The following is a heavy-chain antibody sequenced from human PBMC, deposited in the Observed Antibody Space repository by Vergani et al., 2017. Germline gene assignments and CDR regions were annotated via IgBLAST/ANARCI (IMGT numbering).Heavy chain of an antibody. CDR1: GGSISSSSYY. CDR3: ARSIAARAGYFDY. Sequence: QLQLQESGPGLVKPSETLSLTCTVSGGSISSSSYYWGWIRQPPGKGLEWIGSIYYSGSTYYNPSLKSRVTISVDTSKNQFSLKLSSVTAADTAVYYCARSIAARAGYFDYWGQGTLVTVSS. V-gene: IGHV4-39*01. D-gene: IGHD6-6*01. CDR2: IYYSGST. J-gene: IGHJ4*02.